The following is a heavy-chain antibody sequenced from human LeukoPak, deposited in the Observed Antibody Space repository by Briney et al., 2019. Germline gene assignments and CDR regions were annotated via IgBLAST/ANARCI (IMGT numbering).Heavy chain of an antibody. CDR2: ISGSGSST. CDR1: GFTFSSYA. CDR3: APLAANIFDY. D-gene: IGHD6-25*01. Sequence: GGSLRLSCAAFGFTFSSYAMSWVRQAPGKGLEWVSAISGSGSSTYYAGSVRGRFTTSRDNSKRTVYLQMNSLRVEDTAVYYCAPLAANIFDYWGQGTLVTASS. J-gene: IGHJ4*02. V-gene: IGHV3-23*01.